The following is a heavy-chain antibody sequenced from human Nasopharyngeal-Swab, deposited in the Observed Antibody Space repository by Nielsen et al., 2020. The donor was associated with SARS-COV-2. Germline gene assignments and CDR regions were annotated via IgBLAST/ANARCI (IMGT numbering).Heavy chain of an antibody. CDR1: GFTLSHYG. V-gene: IGHV3-30*18. CDR3: ANLGA. Sequence: GGSLRLSCAASGFTLSHYGMHWVRQAPGKGLEWAAAISYDGNTKYYADSAKGRFTISRDSAKNALYLEMNSLRPEDTAVYYCANLGAWGQGTLVTVSS. J-gene: IGHJ5*02. CDR2: ISYDGNTK.